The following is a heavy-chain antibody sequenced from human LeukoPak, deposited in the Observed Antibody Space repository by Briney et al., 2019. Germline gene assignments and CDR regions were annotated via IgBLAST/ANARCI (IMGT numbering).Heavy chain of an antibody. J-gene: IGHJ4*02. CDR2: INPNSGGT. Sequence: GASVKVSCKASGYTFTGYYMHWVRQAPGQGLEWMGWINPNSGGTNYAQKFQGRDTMTRDTSINTAYMELSRLRSDDTAVYYCARGLGYSGYDFDYWGQGTLVTVSS. D-gene: IGHD5-12*01. CDR3: ARGLGYSGYDFDY. V-gene: IGHV1-2*02. CDR1: GYTFTGYY.